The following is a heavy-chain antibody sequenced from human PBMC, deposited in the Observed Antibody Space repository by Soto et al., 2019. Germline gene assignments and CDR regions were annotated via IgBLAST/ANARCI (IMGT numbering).Heavy chain of an antibody. V-gene: IGHV4-59*01. CDR3: ARDDSGYGDYFDY. D-gene: IGHD5-12*01. Sequence: SETLSLTCTVSGGSISSYYWSWIRQPPGKGLEWIGYIYYSGSTNYNPSLKSRVTISVDTSKNQFSLKLSSVTAADTAVYYCARDDSGYGDYFDYWGQGTLVTVS. CDR2: IYYSGST. CDR1: GGSISSYY. J-gene: IGHJ4*02.